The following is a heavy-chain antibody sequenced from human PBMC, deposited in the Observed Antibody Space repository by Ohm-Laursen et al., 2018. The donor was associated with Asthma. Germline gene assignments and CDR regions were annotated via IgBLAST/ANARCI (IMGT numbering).Heavy chain of an antibody. V-gene: IGHV4-59*07. J-gene: IGHJ4*02. CDR1: GGSISSYY. Sequence: SDTLSLTCTVSGGSISSYYWSWIRQPPGKGLEWIGYIYYSGSTNYNPSLKSRVTISVDTSKNQFSLKLSSVTAADTAVYYCAKGSSGWYEIDYWGQGTLVTVSS. D-gene: IGHD6-19*01. CDR3: AKGSSGWYEIDY. CDR2: IYYSGST.